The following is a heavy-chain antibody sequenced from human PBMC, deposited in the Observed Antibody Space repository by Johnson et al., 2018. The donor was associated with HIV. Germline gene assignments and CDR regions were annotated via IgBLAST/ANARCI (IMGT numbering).Heavy chain of an antibody. V-gene: IGHV3-13*01. Sequence: VQLVESGGGVVQPGRSLRLSCAASGFSFSTSGMHWVRQATGNALEWVSAIRTARDTYYPGSVKGRFTISRENAKNSLYLQMNSLRAGDTAVYYCARAQFAVDDAFDIWGQGTMVTVSS. CDR1: GFSFSTSG. D-gene: IGHD6-19*01. CDR2: IRTARDT. J-gene: IGHJ3*02. CDR3: ARAQFAVDDAFDI.